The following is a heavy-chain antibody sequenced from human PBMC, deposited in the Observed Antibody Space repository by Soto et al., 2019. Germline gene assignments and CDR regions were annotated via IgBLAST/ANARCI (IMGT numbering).Heavy chain of an antibody. J-gene: IGHJ4*02. V-gene: IGHV4-4*07. CDR1: GGSISSYY. CDR3: AREAPQGSAHFDY. CDR2: IYTSGST. Sequence: QVQLQESGPGLVKPSETLSLTCTVSGGSISSYYWSWFRQPAGKGLEWIGRIYTSGSTNYNPSLKSRVTMSVDTSKNLFSLKLSSVTAADTAVYYCAREAPQGSAHFDYWGQGTLVTVSS. D-gene: IGHD6-25*01.